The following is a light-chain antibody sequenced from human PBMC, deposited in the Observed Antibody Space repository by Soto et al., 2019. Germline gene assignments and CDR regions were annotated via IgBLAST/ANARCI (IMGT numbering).Light chain of an antibody. V-gene: IGKV1-5*01. J-gene: IGKJ1*01. CDR3: QQYNTFST. CDR1: QSVSDS. CDR2: DAS. Sequence: IQMTQSPSTLSASVGDTVTITCRASQSVSDSLAWYQVKPGEAPKLLIFDASSLKSGVPSRFSGSGSGTEFTLIISSLQPDDFATYYCQQYNTFSTFGQGTMVDI.